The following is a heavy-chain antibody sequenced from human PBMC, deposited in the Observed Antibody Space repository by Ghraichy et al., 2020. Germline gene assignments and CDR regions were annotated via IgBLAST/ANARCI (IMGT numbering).Heavy chain of an antibody. CDR3: GRDHDILRGLGLTEAY. J-gene: IGHJ4*01. V-gene: IGHV1-2*02. D-gene: IGHD3-9*01. Sequence: ASVKVSCKTSGYTFTGHYMHWVRQAPGQGLEWMGWINPNNGGTNYAQKFQGRVTMTRDTSISTAYMELSSLTSDDTAVYYCGRDHDILRGLGLTEAYWGQEPWSPSPQ. CDR2: INPNNGGT. CDR1: GYTFTGHY.